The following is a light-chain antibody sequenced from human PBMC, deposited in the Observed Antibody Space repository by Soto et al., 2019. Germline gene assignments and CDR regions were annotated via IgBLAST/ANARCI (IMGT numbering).Light chain of an antibody. V-gene: IGKV3D-20*02. CDR2: DAS. CDR1: RSVSSSY. J-gene: IGKJ5*01. Sequence: EIVFTQSPGTLSLTPGERATLSCRASRSVSSSYLAWYQQKPGQAPRLLIYDASSRATGIPARFSGSGSGTDFTLSISRVQPEDFTTYFCQQSYRGPITFGQGTRLEIK. CDR3: QQSYRGPIT.